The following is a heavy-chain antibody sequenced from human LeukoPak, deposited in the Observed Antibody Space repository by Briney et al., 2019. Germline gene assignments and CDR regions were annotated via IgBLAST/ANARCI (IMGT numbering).Heavy chain of an antibody. V-gene: IGHV3-30-3*01. CDR3: ARDRGGI. J-gene: IGHJ3*02. Sequence: GGSLRLSCAASGFTFSSYAMHWVRQAPGKGLEWVAVISYDGSNKYYADSVKGRFTISRDNSKNTLYLQMNSLRAEDTAVYYCARDRGGIWGQGTMVTVSS. CDR1: GFTFSSYA. D-gene: IGHD3-10*01. CDR2: ISYDGSNK.